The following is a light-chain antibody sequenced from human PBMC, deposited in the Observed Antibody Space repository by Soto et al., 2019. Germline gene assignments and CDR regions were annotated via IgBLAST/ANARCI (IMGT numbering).Light chain of an antibody. Sequence: QSVLTQPASVSGSPGQSITISCTGTSSDVGGYNYVSWYQQHPGKAPKLMIYDVSNRPSGVSNRFSGSKSGNTASLTISGLQAEDEADYYCSSYTSSSLHVFGTGTKVPVL. CDR2: DVS. CDR3: SSYTSSSLHV. J-gene: IGLJ1*01. V-gene: IGLV2-14*03. CDR1: SSDVGGYNY.